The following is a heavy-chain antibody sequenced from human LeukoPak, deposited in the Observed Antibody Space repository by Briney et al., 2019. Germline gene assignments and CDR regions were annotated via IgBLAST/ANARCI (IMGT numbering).Heavy chain of an antibody. Sequence: GGSLRLSCAASGFTFSGSAMHWVRQASGKGLEWVGRIRSKANSYATAYAASVKGRFTISRDDSKNTAYLQMNSLKTKDTAVYYCTRHPSYYDSSGYYSDFDYWGQGTLVTVSS. CDR1: GFTFSGSA. J-gene: IGHJ4*02. V-gene: IGHV3-73*01. CDR3: TRHPSYYDSSGYYSDFDY. D-gene: IGHD3-22*01. CDR2: IRSKANSYAT.